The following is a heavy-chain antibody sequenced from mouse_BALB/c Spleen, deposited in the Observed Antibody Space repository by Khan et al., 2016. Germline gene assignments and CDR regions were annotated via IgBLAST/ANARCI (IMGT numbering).Heavy chain of an antibody. V-gene: IGHV3-2*02. J-gene: IGHJ4*01. CDR3: ARTSDTLCCAIYY. D-gene: IGHD3-3*01. CDR2: ISYSGST. Sequence: EVQLQESGPGLVKPSQSLSLTCTVTGYSITSDYAWNWIRQFPGNKLEWMGYISYSGSTSYNPSLKSRISITRDTSKNHFFLQLNSVTTEDTSTXSCARTSDTLCCAIYYWGQVTSVTVSS. CDR1: GYSITSDYA.